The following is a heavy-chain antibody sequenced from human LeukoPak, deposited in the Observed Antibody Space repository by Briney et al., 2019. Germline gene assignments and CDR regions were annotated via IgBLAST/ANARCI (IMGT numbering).Heavy chain of an antibody. V-gene: IGHV3-74*01. D-gene: IGHD1-1*01. J-gene: IGHJ4*02. CDR1: GFSFSNYW. CDR3: AREGNGPDY. Sequence: GGSLRLSCAASGFSFSNYWMHWVRQAPGKGLVWVSRINGDGSSTSYADSVKGRFTISRDNAKNTLYLQMSSLRAEDTAVYYCAREGNGPDYWGQGTLVTVSS. CDR2: INGDGSST.